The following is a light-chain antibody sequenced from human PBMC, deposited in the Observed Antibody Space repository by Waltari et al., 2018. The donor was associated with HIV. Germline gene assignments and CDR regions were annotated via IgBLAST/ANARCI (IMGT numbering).Light chain of an antibody. J-gene: IGLJ2*01. CDR2: HDN. V-gene: IGLV3-21*03. CDR1: NIGTKS. Sequence: SYVLTQPPSVSVAPGKTATITCGGDNIGTKSVQWYQQRPGQAPVLVVHHDNNRPSGVPERFSGSNSGDTATLTISRVEAGDEADYYCQAWYHSDDPIFFGGGTQLTVL. CDR3: QAWYHSDDPIF.